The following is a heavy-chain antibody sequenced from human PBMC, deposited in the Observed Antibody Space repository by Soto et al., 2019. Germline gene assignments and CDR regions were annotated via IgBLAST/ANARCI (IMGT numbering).Heavy chain of an antibody. CDR1: GYSISNIIY. Sequence: SETLSLTCAVSGYSISNIIYWAWIRQPPGKGLEWIGSLSQRGGTYHNPSLRSRVTISVDTSNNHFSLQLTSVTAPDTAVYYLAAGTLPGTRFYGIDVLGPGTTGPGSS. V-gene: IGHV4-38-2*01. CDR3: AAGTLPGTRFYGIDV. D-gene: IGHD1-7*01. J-gene: IGHJ6*01. CDR2: LSQRGGT.